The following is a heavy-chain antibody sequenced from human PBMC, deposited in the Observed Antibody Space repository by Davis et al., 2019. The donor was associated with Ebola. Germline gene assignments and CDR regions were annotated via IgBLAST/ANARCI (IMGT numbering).Heavy chain of an antibody. CDR3: ARGGIAVAGRGYFDY. V-gene: IGHV4-34*01. D-gene: IGHD6-19*01. CDR1: GGSFSGYY. J-gene: IGHJ4*02. Sequence: PSETLSLTCAVYGGSFSGYYWSWIRQPPGKGLEWIGEINHSGSTDYNPSLKSRVTISVDTSKNQFSLKLSSVTAADTAVYYCARGGIAVAGRGYFDYWGQGTLVTVSS. CDR2: INHSGST.